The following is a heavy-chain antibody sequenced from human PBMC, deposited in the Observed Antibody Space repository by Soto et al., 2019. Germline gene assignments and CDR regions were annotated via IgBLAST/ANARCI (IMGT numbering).Heavy chain of an antibody. CDR2: ISFGGTDK. CDR1: GFTFKTYG. D-gene: IGHD3-22*01. CDR3: ARDLGYYDSSGYFDY. J-gene: IGHJ4*02. V-gene: IGHV3-30*03. Sequence: GGSLRLSCAASGFTFKTYGMHWVRQAPGKGLEWVAVISFGGTDKYYADSVKGRFSISRDNSKSTLYLQMNSLRAEDTAVYYCARDLGYYDSSGYFDYWGQGTLVTVSS.